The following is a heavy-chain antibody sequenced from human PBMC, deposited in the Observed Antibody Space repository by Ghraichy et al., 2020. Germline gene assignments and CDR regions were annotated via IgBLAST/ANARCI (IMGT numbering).Heavy chain of an antibody. Sequence: TLSLTCAVYGESFNGYYWTWIRQPPGKGLEWIGEVHYSGNTNYDPSLRSRVTISVDTSKKEFSLRLTAVTAADTALYYCARGPWGREGYYGVSYGMDVWGQGTTVTVSS. CDR3: ARGPWGREGYYGVSYGMDV. J-gene: IGHJ6*02. D-gene: IGHD3-16*01. V-gene: IGHV4-34*01. CDR2: VHYSGNT. CDR1: GESFNGYY.